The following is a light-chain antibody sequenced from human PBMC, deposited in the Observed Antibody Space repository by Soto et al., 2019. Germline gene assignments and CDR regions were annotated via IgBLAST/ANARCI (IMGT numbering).Light chain of an antibody. CDR2: GAS. CDR1: QSVNSD. CDR3: QQYNNWPRT. V-gene: IGKV3D-15*01. Sequence: EIGLTQSPGTLSLSPGERATLSCRASQSVNSDYLAWFQQKPGQAPRLLIYGASTRTTGIPDRFSGSGSGTEFTLTISSLQSEDFAVYYCQQYNNWPRTFGQGTKVDIK. J-gene: IGKJ1*01.